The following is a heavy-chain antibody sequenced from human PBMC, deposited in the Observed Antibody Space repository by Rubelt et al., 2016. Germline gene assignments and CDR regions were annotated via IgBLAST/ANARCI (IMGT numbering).Heavy chain of an antibody. Sequence: QVQLVQSGAEVKKPGASVKVSCKVSGYTLTELSMHWVRQAPGKGLEWMGGFDPEVGETIYEKRFKGRVTMTEDTATDTAYMELSSLRSEDTAVYYCATYKGWFDPWGQGTLVTVSS. D-gene: IGHD1-14*01. J-gene: IGHJ5*02. V-gene: IGHV1-24*01. CDR3: ATYKGWFDP. CDR1: GYTLTELS. CDR2: FDPEVGET.